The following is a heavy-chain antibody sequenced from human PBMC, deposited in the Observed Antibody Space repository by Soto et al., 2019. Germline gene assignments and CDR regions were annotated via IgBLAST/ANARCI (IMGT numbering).Heavy chain of an antibody. Sequence: QLQLQESGPGLVKPSETLSLTCTVSSGSISSTIYSWDWIRQPPGKGLEWIGSIFYSGSTYYNPSLKSRVTISVDTSKNQFSLTLTSVTAADTAVYYCARQCRGVTCHWFVPWSLGTLVTVSS. J-gene: IGHJ5*02. CDR2: IFYSGST. CDR3: ARQCRGVTCHWFVP. CDR1: SGSISSTIYS. D-gene: IGHD2-15*01. V-gene: IGHV4-39*01.